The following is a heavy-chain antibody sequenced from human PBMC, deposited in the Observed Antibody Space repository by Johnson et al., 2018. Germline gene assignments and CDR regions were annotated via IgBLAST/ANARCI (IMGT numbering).Heavy chain of an antibody. J-gene: IGHJ3*02. CDR2: IKSNPAGGTI. V-gene: IGHV3-15*01. D-gene: IGHD2-15*01. CDR3: TSGGYAFDI. Sequence: VQLVESGGGVVQPGRSLRLWCAGSGFIFSNAWLSWVRQAPGKGLGWVGRIKSNPAGGTIDYAEPVKGRFTISRDDSKNTLYVQMNSLKTEDTAMYYCTSGGYAFDIWGQGTMVTVSS. CDR1: GFIFSNAW.